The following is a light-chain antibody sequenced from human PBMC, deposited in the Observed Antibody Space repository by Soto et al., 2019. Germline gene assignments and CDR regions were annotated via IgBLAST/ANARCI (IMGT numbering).Light chain of an antibody. CDR3: QQHAHWPLT. Sequence: ETVMTQSPATLSLSPGERATLSCRASQSVGNNLAWYQQKPGQAPGLLIYEASTRATGIPARFSGSGSGTDFTLTISSLEPEDFAVYYCQQHAHWPLTFGGGTKVEIK. J-gene: IGKJ4*01. CDR1: QSVGNN. V-gene: IGKV3-11*01. CDR2: EAS.